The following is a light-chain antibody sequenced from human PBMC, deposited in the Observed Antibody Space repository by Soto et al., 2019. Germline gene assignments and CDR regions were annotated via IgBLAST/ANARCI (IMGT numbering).Light chain of an antibody. CDR1: SGSIASNY. CDR3: QSYDSSNQV. Sequence: NFMLTQPHSVSESPGRTVTISCTRSSGSIASNYVQWYHQRPGNAPTTVIYEDNQRPSGVPDRFSGSIDSSSNSASLTISGLETEDEADYYCQSYDSSNQVFGTGTKLTVL. J-gene: IGLJ1*01. V-gene: IGLV6-57*04. CDR2: EDN.